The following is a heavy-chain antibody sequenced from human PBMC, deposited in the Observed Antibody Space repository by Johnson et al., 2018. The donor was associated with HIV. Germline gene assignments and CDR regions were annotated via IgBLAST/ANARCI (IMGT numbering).Heavy chain of an antibody. D-gene: IGHD1-7*01. CDR1: GFTFSNYA. V-gene: IGHV3-23*04. CDR2: ISGDAGST. Sequence: VQLVESGGGLVQPGGSLTLSCAASGFTFSNYAMSWVRRAPGKGLEWVSTISGDAGSTYYADTMKGRFTISRDNSKSTLYLQMNSLRAEDTAVYYCARRGNYLADAFEIWGQGTMVTVSS. J-gene: IGHJ3*02. CDR3: ARRGNYLADAFEI.